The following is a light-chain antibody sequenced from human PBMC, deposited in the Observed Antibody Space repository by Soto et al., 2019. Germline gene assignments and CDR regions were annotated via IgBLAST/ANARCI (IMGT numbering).Light chain of an antibody. J-gene: IGLJ1*01. CDR3: SSYAGSNNFV. V-gene: IGLV2-8*01. CDR2: EVS. CDR1: SSDVGGYNY. Sequence: QSALTQPPSASGSPGQSVTISCTGTSSDVGGYNYVSWYQQYPGKAPKLMISEVSKRPSGVPDRFSRSKSGNTASLTVSGLQAEDEADYSCSSYAGSNNFVFGTGTKLTVL.